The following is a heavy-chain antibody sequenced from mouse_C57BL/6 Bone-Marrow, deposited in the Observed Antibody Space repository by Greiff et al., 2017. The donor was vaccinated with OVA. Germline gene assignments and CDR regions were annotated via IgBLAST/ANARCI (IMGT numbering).Heavy chain of an antibody. Sequence: VKLQQPGAELVKPGASVKLSCKASGYTFTSYWMHWVKQRPGQGLEWIGMIHPNSGSTNYNEKFKSKATLTVDKSSSTAYMQLSSLTSEDSAVYYCALGDFTTVVNYAMDYWGQGTSVTVSS. J-gene: IGHJ4*01. CDR1: GYTFTSYW. CDR2: IHPNSGST. V-gene: IGHV1-64*01. CDR3: ALGDFTTVVNYAMDY. D-gene: IGHD1-1*01.